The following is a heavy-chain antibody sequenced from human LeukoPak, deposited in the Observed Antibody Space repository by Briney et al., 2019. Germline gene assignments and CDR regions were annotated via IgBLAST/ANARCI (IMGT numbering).Heavy chain of an antibody. V-gene: IGHV3-48*03. CDR2: ISSGGRIK. D-gene: IGHD6-19*01. J-gene: IGHJ4*02. CDR3: ARDEPGIAVDVGVY. Sequence: PGGSLRLSCAASGFTFSRYEMNGVRQAPGKGVEWVSYISSGGRIKYYADSVEGRFTISRDNAKNSLYLQINSLRAEDTPVYYCARDEPGIAVDVGVYWGQGTLVTVSS. CDR1: GFTFSRYE.